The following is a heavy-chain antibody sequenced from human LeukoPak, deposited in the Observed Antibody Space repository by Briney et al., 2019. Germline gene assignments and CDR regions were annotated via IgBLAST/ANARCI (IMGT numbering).Heavy chain of an antibody. CDR3: ARDEPYSSGWYYFDY. J-gene: IGHJ4*02. V-gene: IGHV1-18*01. Sequence: ASVKVSCKASGYTFTSYGISWVRQAPGQGLEWMGRISADNANTKYAQKFQGRVSMTTDTSTSTAYMDLRSLRSDDTAVYYCARDEPYSSGWYYFDYWGQGTLVTVSS. CDR1: GYTFTSYG. CDR2: ISADNANT. D-gene: IGHD6-19*01.